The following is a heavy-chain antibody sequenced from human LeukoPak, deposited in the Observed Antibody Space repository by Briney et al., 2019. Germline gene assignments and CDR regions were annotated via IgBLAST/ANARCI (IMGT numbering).Heavy chain of an antibody. Sequence: GGSLRLSCAASGFTFSSYWMHWLRQAPGKGLVSVSRINTDGSSTTYADSVKGRFTISRDNAKNTLYLQMNSLRAEDTAVYYCARGNEDWGQGTLVTVSS. CDR2: INTDGSST. J-gene: IGHJ4*02. CDR1: GFTFSSYW. CDR3: ARGNED. D-gene: IGHD1-1*01. V-gene: IGHV3-74*01.